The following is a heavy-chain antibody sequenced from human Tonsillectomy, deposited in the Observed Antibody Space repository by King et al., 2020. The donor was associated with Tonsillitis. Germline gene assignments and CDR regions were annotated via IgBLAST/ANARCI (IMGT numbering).Heavy chain of an antibody. Sequence: VQLVESGGGVVQPGRSLRLSCAASGFTFNSSAIHWVRQTPGKGLEWVAFISSVGSNKNYADSVKGRFSISRDNTKNTLYLQMNSLRAEDTAVYYCVRDGAFCGSDCYNYFFDYWGQGSLVTVSS. CDR3: VRDGAFCGSDCYNYFFDY. J-gene: IGHJ4*02. V-gene: IGHV3-30*04. CDR2: ISSVGSNK. CDR1: GFTFNSSA. D-gene: IGHD2-21*02.